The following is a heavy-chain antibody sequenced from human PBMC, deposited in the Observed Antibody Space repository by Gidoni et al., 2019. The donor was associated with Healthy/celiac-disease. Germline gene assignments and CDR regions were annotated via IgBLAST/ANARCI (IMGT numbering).Heavy chain of an antibody. Sequence: QVQLVQSGAEVKKPGASVTVSCKASGYTFTSYGISWVRQAPGQGLEWMGWISAYNGNTNYAQKLQGRVTMTTDTSTSTAYMELRSLRSDDTAVYYCARDSPNYYDSSGYSIHPYYYYYGMDVWGQGTTVTVSS. J-gene: IGHJ6*02. CDR3: ARDSPNYYDSSGYSIHPYYYYYGMDV. V-gene: IGHV1-18*01. CDR2: ISAYNGNT. CDR1: GYTFTSYG. D-gene: IGHD3-22*01.